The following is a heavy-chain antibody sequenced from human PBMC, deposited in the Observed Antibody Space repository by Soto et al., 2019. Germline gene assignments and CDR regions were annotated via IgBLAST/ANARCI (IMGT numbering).Heavy chain of an antibody. Sequence: QITVNESGPTVVRPTETLTLTCRFSGFSLTTSGVGVGWIRRSPGKAPEWLALLYWDDDKRYSASLKSRLTITKDTSKNHVVLTVSDLDPTDTATYYCAHRVLRTVFGLVTTTAISFDFWGQGTPVAVSS. CDR2: LYWDDDK. V-gene: IGHV2-5*02. CDR1: GFSLTTSGVG. J-gene: IGHJ4*02. D-gene: IGHD3-3*01. CDR3: AHRVLRTVFGLVTTTAISFDF.